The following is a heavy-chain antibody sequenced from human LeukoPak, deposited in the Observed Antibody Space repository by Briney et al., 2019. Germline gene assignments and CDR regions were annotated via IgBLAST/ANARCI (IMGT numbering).Heavy chain of an antibody. Sequence: SETLSLSCAVYGGSFSGYYWSWIRQPPGKGLEWIGEINHSGSTNYNPSLKSRVTISVDTSKNQFSLKLSSVTAADTAVYYCASQLQLVPRTWGQGTLVTVSS. CDR2: INHSGST. V-gene: IGHV4-34*01. D-gene: IGHD6-6*01. CDR3: ASQLQLVPRT. J-gene: IGHJ5*02. CDR1: GGSFSGYY.